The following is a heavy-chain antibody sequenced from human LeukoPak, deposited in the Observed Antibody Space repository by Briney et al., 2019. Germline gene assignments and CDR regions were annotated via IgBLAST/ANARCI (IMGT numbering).Heavy chain of an antibody. CDR1: GGSISSSSYY. Sequence: SETLSLTCTVSGGSISSSSYYWGWIRRPPGKGLEWIGSIYYSGSTYYNPSLKSRVTISVDTSKNQFSLKLSSVTAADTAVYYCARAVPPGYSSSWYLAFDYWGQGTLVTVSS. CDR3: ARAVPPGYSSSWYLAFDY. J-gene: IGHJ4*02. V-gene: IGHV4-39*01. D-gene: IGHD6-13*01. CDR2: IYYSGST.